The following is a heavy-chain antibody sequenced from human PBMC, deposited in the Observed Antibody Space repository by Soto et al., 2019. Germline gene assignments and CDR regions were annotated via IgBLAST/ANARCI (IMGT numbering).Heavy chain of an antibody. V-gene: IGHV4-39*01. Sequence: SETLSLTCTVSGGSISTSSYFWGWIRQPPGKGLEWIGSMYYSGSTYYNPSLESRVTISVHTSKNQFSLRVASVAAADTAVYYCARRNYYDESGYFSRPFDYWGQGTLVTISS. CDR2: MYYSGST. CDR3: ARRNYYDESGYFSRPFDY. J-gene: IGHJ4*02. D-gene: IGHD3-22*01. CDR1: GGSISTSSYF.